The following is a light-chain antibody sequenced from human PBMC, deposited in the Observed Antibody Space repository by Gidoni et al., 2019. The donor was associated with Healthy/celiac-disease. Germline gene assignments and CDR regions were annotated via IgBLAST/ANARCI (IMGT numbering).Light chain of an antibody. CDR3: QQLNSYPL. V-gene: IGKV1-9*01. J-gene: IGKJ3*01. CDR1: QGISSD. CDR2: AAS. Sequence: DIQLTQSPSFLSASVGDRVTITCRASQGISSDLAWYQQKPGKAPKLLIYAASTLQSGVPSRFSGSGSWTEFTLTISSLQPEDFATYYCQQLNSYPLFGPGTKVDIK.